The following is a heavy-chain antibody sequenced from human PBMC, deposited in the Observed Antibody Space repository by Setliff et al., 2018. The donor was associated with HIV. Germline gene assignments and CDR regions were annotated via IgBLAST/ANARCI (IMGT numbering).Heavy chain of an antibody. D-gene: IGHD3-10*01. J-gene: IGHJ6*03. Sequence: PSETLSLTCTVSGGSISSGNYYWSWIRQPAGKGLEWVGEINHSGSTNYNPSLKSRVTISVDTSKNQFSLKLSSVTAADTAVYYCARDQGHGSGRSYYYYYMDVWGKGTTVTVSS. CDR3: ARDQGHGSGRSYYYYYMDV. CDR2: INHSGST. CDR1: GGSISSGNYY. V-gene: IGHV4-61*09.